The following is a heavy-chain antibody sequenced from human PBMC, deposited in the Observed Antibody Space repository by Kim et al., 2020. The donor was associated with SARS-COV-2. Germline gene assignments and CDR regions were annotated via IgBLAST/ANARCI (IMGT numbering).Heavy chain of an antibody. J-gene: IGHJ6*02. CDR1: GFTFDDYA. V-gene: IGHV3-9*01. CDR2: LSWHSGSI. Sequence: GGSLRLSCAASGFTFDDYAMHWVRQAPGKGLEWVSGLSWHSGSIRHADSLQGRFTISRDNAKNSLYLQINSLRAEDPALYYCAKDMGGSGSYRVYYYYGIDVWGQGTTVTVSS. D-gene: IGHD3-10*01. CDR3: AKDMGGSGSYRVYYYYGIDV.